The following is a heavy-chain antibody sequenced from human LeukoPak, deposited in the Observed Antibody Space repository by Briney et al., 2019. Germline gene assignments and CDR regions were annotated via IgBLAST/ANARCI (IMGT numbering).Heavy chain of an antibody. J-gene: IGHJ4*02. D-gene: IGHD6-6*01. CDR3: ARIPRTFSARPEY. V-gene: IGHV4-31*03. Sequence: PSQTLSLTCTVSGGSISSGGYYWSWIRQHPGKGLEWIGYIYYSGSTYYNPSVKSRLAVSVDTSKIQCSLRMTSVSDADTALYYCARIPRTFSARPEYWGQGILVTVSS. CDR1: GGSISSGGYY. CDR2: IYYSGST.